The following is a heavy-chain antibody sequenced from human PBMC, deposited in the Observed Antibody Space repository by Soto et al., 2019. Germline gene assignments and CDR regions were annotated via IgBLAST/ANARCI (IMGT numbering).Heavy chain of an antibody. CDR2: IHYSGNT. Sequence: SETLSLTCTVSGGSIRSGDYYWSWIRQPPGKGLEWIGYIHYSGNTFYNPSLKSRVTISVDTSKNQFSLKLSSVTAADTAVYYCARHVGGFGSSGYYYFYDYWGQGTLVTVSS. V-gene: IGHV4-30-4*01. CDR3: ARHVGGFGSSGYYYFYDY. CDR1: GGSIRSGDYY. J-gene: IGHJ4*02. D-gene: IGHD3-22*01.